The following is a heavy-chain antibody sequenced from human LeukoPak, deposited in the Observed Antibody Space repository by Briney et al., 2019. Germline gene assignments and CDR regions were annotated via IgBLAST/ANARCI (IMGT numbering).Heavy chain of an antibody. D-gene: IGHD6-13*01. CDR2: IRYDGSNK. CDR3: AKDLSVWYSSSWYGTYYGMDV. J-gene: IGHJ6*02. Sequence: GGSLTLSCPASAFTFSSYGMHWVRQAPGKGLEWVAFIRYDGSNKYYADSVKGRFTISRDNSKNTLYLQMNSLRAEDTAVYYCAKDLSVWYSSSWYGTYYGMDVWGQGTTVTVSS. V-gene: IGHV3-30*02. CDR1: AFTFSSYG.